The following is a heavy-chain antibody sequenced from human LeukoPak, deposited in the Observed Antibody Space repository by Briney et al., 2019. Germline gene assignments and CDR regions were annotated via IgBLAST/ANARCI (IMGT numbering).Heavy chain of an antibody. D-gene: IGHD5-18*01. CDR1: GFTFSDYY. J-gene: IGHJ4*02. CDR2: ISSSGSTI. V-gene: IGHV3-11*01. CDR3: ARDLSAMVFSFDY. Sequence: PGGSLRLSCAAPGFTFSDYYMSWIRQAPGKGLEWVSYISSSGSTIYYADSVKGRFTISRDNAKNSLYLQMNSLRAEDTAVYYCARDLSAMVFSFDYWGQGTLVTVSS.